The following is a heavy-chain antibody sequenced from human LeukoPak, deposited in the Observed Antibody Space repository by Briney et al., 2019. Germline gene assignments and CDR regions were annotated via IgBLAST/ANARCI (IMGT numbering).Heavy chain of an antibody. CDR1: GGSISSSSYY. CDR2: IYYSGST. V-gene: IGHV4-39*01. CDR3: ARLDGNGFFLDY. Sequence: SETLSLTCTVSGGSISSSSYYWGWIRQPPGKGLEWIGSIYYSGSTYYNPSLKSRVTISVDTSKNQFSLKLSSVTAADTAVYYCARLDGNGFFLDYWGRGTLVTVSS. D-gene: IGHD4-23*01. J-gene: IGHJ4*02.